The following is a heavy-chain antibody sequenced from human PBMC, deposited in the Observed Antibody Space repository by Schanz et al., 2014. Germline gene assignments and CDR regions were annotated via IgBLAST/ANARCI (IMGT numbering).Heavy chain of an antibody. J-gene: IGHJ3*01. CDR1: GFTFRGHA. CDR2: TSTDGTKT. CDR3: TRDRGALINHNDALDL. Sequence: QVQVVVESGGGVVQPGTSLRLSCAASGFTFRGHAMHWVRQAPGQGLEKVAVTSTDGTKTYYAASVRGRFTISRDNSKNTVYLQMNSLRSEDTAVYYCTRDRGALINHNDALDLWGQGTMVSVSS. V-gene: IGHV3-30*04. D-gene: IGHD3-16*01.